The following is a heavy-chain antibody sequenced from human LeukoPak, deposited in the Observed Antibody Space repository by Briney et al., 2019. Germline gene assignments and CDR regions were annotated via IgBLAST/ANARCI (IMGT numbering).Heavy chain of an antibody. CDR3: ARHDKGYSGYVTLDY. Sequence: GESLQISCKGSGYSFTSYWIGWVRQLPGKGLEWMGIINPGYSDIRYSPSFQGQVTISADKSISTAYLQWSSLKASDTAIYYCARHDKGYSGYVTLDYWGQGTLATVS. CDR1: GYSFTSYW. V-gene: IGHV5-51*01. J-gene: IGHJ4*02. CDR2: INPGYSDI. D-gene: IGHD5-12*01.